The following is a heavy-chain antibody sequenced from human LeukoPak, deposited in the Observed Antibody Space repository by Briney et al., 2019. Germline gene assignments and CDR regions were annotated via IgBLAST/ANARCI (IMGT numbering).Heavy chain of an antibody. V-gene: IGHV3-21*01. CDR3: ARCTAMVNDYYGMDV. CDR2: ISSSSSYI. D-gene: IGHD5-18*01. Sequence: PGGSLRLSCAASGFTFDDYGMSWVRQAPGKGLEWVSSISSSSSYIYYADSVKGRFTISRDNAKNSLYLQMNSLRAEDTAVYYCARCTAMVNDYYGMDVWGQGTTVTVSS. J-gene: IGHJ6*02. CDR1: GFTFDDYG.